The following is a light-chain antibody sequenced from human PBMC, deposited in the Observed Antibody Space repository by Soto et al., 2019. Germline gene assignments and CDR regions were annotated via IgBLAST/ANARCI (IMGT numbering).Light chain of an antibody. CDR3: QQYQNLWT. CDR1: QTIYGN. J-gene: IGKJ1*01. Sequence: EIVLTQSPATLSVSPGERATLSCRASQTIYGNVAWYQQRPGQPPRLLIYRASSRATGIPARFSGSGSGTEFTLTINSLQSEDFAVYYCQQYQNLWTFGQGTKVDIK. V-gene: IGKV3-15*01. CDR2: RAS.